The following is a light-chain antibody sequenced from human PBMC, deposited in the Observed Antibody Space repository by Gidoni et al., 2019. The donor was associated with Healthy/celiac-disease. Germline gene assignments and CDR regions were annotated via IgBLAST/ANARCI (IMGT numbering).Light chain of an antibody. CDR2: GAS. CDR3: QQYGSSPTWT. V-gene: IGKV3-20*01. J-gene: IGKJ1*01. Sequence: EIVLTQSPGTLSLSPGERATLSCGASQRVTSSHVAWYQQKAGQAPRLLIYGASTRATGIPDRFSSSGSGTDFTITISRLEHEDFAVYHCQQYGSSPTWTFGQGTKVEIK. CDR1: QRVTSSH.